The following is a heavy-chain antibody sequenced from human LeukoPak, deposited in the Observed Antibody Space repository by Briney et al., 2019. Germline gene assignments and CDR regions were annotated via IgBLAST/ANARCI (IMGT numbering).Heavy chain of an antibody. V-gene: IGHV3-48*03. Sequence: GGSLRLSCAASGFTFSSYEMNWVRQAPGKGLEWVSYISSSGSTIYYADSVKGRFTISRDNAKNSLYLQMNSLRAEDTAVYYCAKGGATTRNLDYWGQGTLVTVSS. CDR1: GFTFSSYE. CDR3: AKGGATTRNLDY. D-gene: IGHD1-26*01. J-gene: IGHJ4*02. CDR2: ISSSGSTI.